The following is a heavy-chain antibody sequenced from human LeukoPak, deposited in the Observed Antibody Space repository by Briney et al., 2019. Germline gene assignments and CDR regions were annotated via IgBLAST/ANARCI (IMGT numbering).Heavy chain of an antibody. D-gene: IGHD6-13*01. Sequence: GGSLRLSCAASGFTVSSNYMSWVRQAPGKGLEWVSVIYSGGSTYYADSVKGRFTISRDNAKNSLYLQMNSLRPEDSALYYCAKDKTSGIAGPFDHWGQGTLVTVSS. J-gene: IGHJ5*02. CDR3: AKDKTSGIAGPFDH. CDR2: IYSGGST. V-gene: IGHV3-66*01. CDR1: GFTVSSNY.